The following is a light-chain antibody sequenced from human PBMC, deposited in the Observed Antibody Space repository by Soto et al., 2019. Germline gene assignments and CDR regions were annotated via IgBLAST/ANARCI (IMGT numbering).Light chain of an antibody. J-gene: IGKJ1*01. CDR2: WAS. CDR1: QNVLYRSSNKSY. CDR3: QQSYTSPWT. Sequence: DIVMTQSPDFLAVSLGERATITCKSSQNVLYRSSNKSYLAWYQQRPGQPPRLLLYWASTRESGVPDRFIGSGSETDFTLTISSLQPEDFATYFCQQSYTSPWTFGQGTKVEIK. V-gene: IGKV4-1*01.